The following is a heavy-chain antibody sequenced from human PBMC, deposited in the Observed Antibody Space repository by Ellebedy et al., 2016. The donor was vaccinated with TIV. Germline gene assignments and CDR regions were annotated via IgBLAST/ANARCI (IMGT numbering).Heavy chain of an antibody. Sequence: PGGSLRLSCAASGFTFSDYYMSWIRQAPGKGLEWVSYMSSSGSTIYYADSVQGRFTISRDNAKNSLYLQMNSLRAEDTAVYYCAREIVCYSSGWLPCYFDYWGQGTLVTVSS. CDR1: GFTFSDYY. D-gene: IGHD6-19*01. V-gene: IGHV3-11*01. CDR3: AREIVCYSSGWLPCYFDY. J-gene: IGHJ4*02. CDR2: MSSSGSTI.